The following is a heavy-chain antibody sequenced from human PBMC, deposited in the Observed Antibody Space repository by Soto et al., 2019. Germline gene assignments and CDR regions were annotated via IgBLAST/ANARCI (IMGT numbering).Heavy chain of an antibody. V-gene: IGHV2-5*02. Sequence: QITLKESGPTLVKPTQTLTLTCTFSGFSLGTSGVGMAWIRQPPGKALEWLALIYWDADKRYSPSLKSRLTITQDTSKNQVVLTMTNLDPVDTATYYCAHRRSIAAAGTGALDIWGQGTMVTVSS. CDR1: GFSLGTSGVG. J-gene: IGHJ3*02. D-gene: IGHD6-13*01. CDR2: IYWDADK. CDR3: AHRRSIAAAGTGALDI.